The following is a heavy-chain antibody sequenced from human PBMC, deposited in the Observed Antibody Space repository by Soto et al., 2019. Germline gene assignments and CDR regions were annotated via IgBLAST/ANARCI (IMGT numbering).Heavy chain of an antibody. D-gene: IGHD1-26*01. Sequence: GGSLRLSCAASGFTFSNYGIHWVRQAPGKGLEWVAIIWHDGNNKYYADSVRGRFIISRDNSKNRLYLQMNSLRAEDTAVYYCASDLVGASDSYGLDVWGQGTPVTVSS. CDR2: IWHDGNNK. CDR1: GFTFSNYG. CDR3: ASDLVGASDSYGLDV. V-gene: IGHV3-33*01. J-gene: IGHJ6*02.